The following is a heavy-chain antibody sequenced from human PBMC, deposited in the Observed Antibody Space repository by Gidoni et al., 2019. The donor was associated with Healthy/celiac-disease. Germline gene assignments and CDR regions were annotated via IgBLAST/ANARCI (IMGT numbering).Heavy chain of an antibody. J-gene: IGHJ4*02. CDR2: ISYDGSNK. CDR3: ARANTAMVVLSGADDY. D-gene: IGHD5-18*01. V-gene: IGHV3-30-3*01. CDR1: GFTFSSYA. Sequence: QVQLVESGGGVVQPGRSLRLSCAASGFTFSSYAMHWVRQAPGKGLEWVAVISYDGSNKYYADSVKGRFTISRDNSKTTLYLQMNSLRAEDTAVYYCARANTAMVVLSGADDYWGQGTLVTVSS.